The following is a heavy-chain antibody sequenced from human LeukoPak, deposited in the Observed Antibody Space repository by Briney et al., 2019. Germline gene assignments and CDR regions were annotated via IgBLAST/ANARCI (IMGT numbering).Heavy chain of an antibody. D-gene: IGHD5-18*01. CDR3: ARDRLDTAMVTPFDY. CDR2: IYTSGST. Sequence: SETLSLTCTVSGGSISSYYWSWIRQPAGKGLEWIGRIYTSGSTNYSPSLKSRITMSVDTSKNQFSLKLSSVTAADTAVYYCARDRLDTAMVTPFDYWGQGTLVTVSS. V-gene: IGHV4-4*07. CDR1: GGSISSYY. J-gene: IGHJ4*02.